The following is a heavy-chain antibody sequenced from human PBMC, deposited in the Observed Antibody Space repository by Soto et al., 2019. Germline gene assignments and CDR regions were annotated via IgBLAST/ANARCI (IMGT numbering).Heavy chain of an antibody. V-gene: IGHV4-4*02. J-gene: IGHJ4*02. CDR1: GASISTNNW. Sequence: QVQLQESGPGLVKPSGTLSLTCAVSGASISTNNWWSWVRQPPGKGLEWIGEIYQSGSTSYNPSLKSRVTISVDKSQKQFSLKLSSVTAADTAVYYCARSDGWYALHSWGQGTLVTVSS. D-gene: IGHD6-19*01. CDR2: IYQSGST. CDR3: ARSDGWYALHS.